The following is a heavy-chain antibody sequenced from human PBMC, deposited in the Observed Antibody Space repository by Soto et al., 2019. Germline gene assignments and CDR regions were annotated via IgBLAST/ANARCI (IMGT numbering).Heavy chain of an antibody. Sequence: LRLSCAASGFTFSSYAMSWVRQAPGKGLEWVSAISGSGGSTYYADSVKGRFTISRDNSKNTLYLQMISLRAEDTAVYYCAKLKATIYDSSGFGYWGQGTLVTVSS. CDR3: AKLKATIYDSSGFGY. D-gene: IGHD3-22*01. V-gene: IGHV3-23*01. J-gene: IGHJ4*02. CDR1: GFTFSSYA. CDR2: ISGSGGST.